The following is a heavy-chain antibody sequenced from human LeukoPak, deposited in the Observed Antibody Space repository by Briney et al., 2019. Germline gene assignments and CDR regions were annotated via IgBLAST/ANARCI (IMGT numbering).Heavy chain of an antibody. CDR3: ARDSLLVRGGNWFDP. J-gene: IGHJ5*02. CDR1: GASISSNY. D-gene: IGHD3-10*01. V-gene: IGHV4-59*01. Sequence: SETLSLSCTVSGASISSNYWSWIRQPPGKGLEWIGYIYYSGSTNYNPSLKSRVTISVDTSKNRFSLKLSSVTAADTAVYYCARDSLLVRGGNWFDPWGQGTLVNLSS. CDR2: IYYSGST.